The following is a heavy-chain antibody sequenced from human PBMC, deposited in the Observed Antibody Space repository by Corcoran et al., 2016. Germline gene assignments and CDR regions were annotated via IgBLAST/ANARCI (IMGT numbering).Heavy chain of an antibody. V-gene: IGHV3-33*01. CDR2: IWYDGSNK. Sequence: QVQLVESGGGVVQPGRSLRLSCAASGFTFSSYGMHWVRQAPGKGLEWVAVIWYDGSNKYYADSVKGRFTISRVNSKNTLYLQMNSLRAEDTAVYYCARAIDFWSGYLDYWGQGTLVTVSS. J-gene: IGHJ4*02. CDR3: ARAIDFWSGYLDY. CDR1: GFTFSSYG. D-gene: IGHD3-3*01.